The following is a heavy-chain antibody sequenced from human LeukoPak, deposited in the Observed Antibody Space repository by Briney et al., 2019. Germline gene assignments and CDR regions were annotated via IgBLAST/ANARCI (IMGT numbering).Heavy chain of an antibody. D-gene: IGHD2-21*01. J-gene: IGHJ5*02. CDR1: GFTFSSYE. CDR3: VRDRGGAYSGDNLFDP. CDR2: IIGSGSTT. Sequence: PGGSLGLSCAASGFTFSSYEMNWVRQAPGKGLEWLSYIIGSGSTTQYADSVRDRFTISRDNDKNAMYLQMNSLRADDTAIYYCVRDRGGAYSGDNLFDPWGQGTLVTVSS. V-gene: IGHV3-48*03.